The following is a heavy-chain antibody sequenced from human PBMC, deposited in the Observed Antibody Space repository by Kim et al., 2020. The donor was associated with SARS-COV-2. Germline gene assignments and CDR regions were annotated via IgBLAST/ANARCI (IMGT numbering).Heavy chain of an antibody. Sequence: GGSLRLSCAASGFTFSSYDMHWVRQATGKGLEWVSAIGTAGDTYYPGSVKGRFTISRENAKNSLYLQMNSLRAGDTAVYYCARGGGSGWYHYYYYYGMDVWGQGTTVTVSS. D-gene: IGHD6-19*01. CDR2: IGTAGDT. CDR1: GFTFSSYD. CDR3: ARGGGSGWYHYYYYYGMDV. V-gene: IGHV3-13*01. J-gene: IGHJ6*02.